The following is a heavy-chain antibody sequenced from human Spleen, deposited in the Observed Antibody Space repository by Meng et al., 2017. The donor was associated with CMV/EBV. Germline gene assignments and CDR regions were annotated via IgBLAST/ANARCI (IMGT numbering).Heavy chain of an antibody. CDR1: FTFREYY. V-gene: IGHV3-11*04. J-gene: IGHJ4*02. D-gene: IGHD6-19*01. CDR2: ISRSGSTI. Sequence: FTFREYYMSWVRQAPGKGLEWVSFISRSGSTIYHADSVKGRFTISRDNAKNSLHLQMSSLRAEDTAVYFCAGSRRSRAVAGYFDYWGQGTLVTVSS. CDR3: AGSRRSRAVAGYFDY.